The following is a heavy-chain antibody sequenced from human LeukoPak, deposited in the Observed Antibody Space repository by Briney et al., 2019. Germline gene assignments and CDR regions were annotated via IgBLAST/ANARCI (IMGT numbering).Heavy chain of an antibody. D-gene: IGHD3-16*01. V-gene: IGHV3-9*01. Sequence: PGGSLRLSCAASGFTFDDYAMHWVRQAPGKGLEWVSGISWNSGSIGYADSVKGRFTISRDNAKNSLYLQMNSLRAEDTALYYCAKGVSYYCYGMDVWGQGTTVTVSS. CDR1: GFTFDDYA. CDR3: AKGVSYYCYGMDV. J-gene: IGHJ6*02. CDR2: ISWNSGSI.